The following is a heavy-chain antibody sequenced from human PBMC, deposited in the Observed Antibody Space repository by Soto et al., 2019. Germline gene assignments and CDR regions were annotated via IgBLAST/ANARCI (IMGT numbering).Heavy chain of an antibody. CDR3: ASYQGRVVTAPPAFDI. V-gene: IGHV1-69*01. D-gene: IGHD2-21*02. J-gene: IGHJ3*02. CDR1: GGTFSSYA. Sequence: QVQLMQSGAEVKKPGSSVKVSCKASGGTFSSYAISWVRQAPGQGLEWMGGIIPIFGTANYAQKFQGRVTITADESTSTAYMELSSLRSEDTAVYYCASYQGRVVTAPPAFDIWGQGTMVTVSS. CDR2: IIPIFGTA.